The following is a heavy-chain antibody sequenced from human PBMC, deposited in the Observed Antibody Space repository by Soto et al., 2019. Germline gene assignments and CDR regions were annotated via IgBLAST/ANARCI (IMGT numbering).Heavy chain of an antibody. CDR1: GFTFNYYG. J-gene: IGHJ4*02. Sequence: GSLRLSCAASGFTFNYYGMYWFRQAPGKGLEWVAVISYDGNNKYYADSVKGRFTISRDNSNNTLYLQMNSLRTEDTAVYYSAKTQTPKTIAARPGFGYWGQGTLVTVSS. V-gene: IGHV3-30*18. CDR2: ISYDGNNK. D-gene: IGHD6-6*01. CDR3: AKTQTPKTIAARPGFGY.